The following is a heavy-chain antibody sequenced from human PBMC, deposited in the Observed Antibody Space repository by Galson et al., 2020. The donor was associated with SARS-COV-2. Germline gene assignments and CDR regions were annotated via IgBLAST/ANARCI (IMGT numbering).Heavy chain of an antibody. CDR1: GGSIRSSNYY. V-gene: IGHV4-39*07. D-gene: IGHD6-19*01. J-gene: IGHJ5*02. CDR2: VLNSGNT. CDR3: ARDATSSGWYNWFDP. Sequence: SETLSLTCTVSGGSIRSSNYYWGWIRQPPGKGLEWIGSVLNSGNTHYSPSLQSRVTISVDTSKNQFSLNLNSVTAADTAMYYCARDATSSGWYNWFDPWGQGTLVTVSS.